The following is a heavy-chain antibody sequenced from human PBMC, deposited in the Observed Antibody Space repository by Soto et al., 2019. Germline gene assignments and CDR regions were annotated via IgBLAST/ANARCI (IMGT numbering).Heavy chain of an antibody. J-gene: IGHJ6*03. V-gene: IGHV1-69*02. D-gene: IGHD2-2*01. Sequence: SVKVSCKASGGTFSSYTISWVRQAPGQGLEWMGRIIPILGIANYAQKFQGRVTITADKSTSTAYMELSSLRSEDTAVYYCARPSICSSTSCYDDYYYMDVWGKGTTVTSP. CDR3: ARPSICSSTSCYDDYYYMDV. CDR1: GGTFSSYT. CDR2: IIPILGIA.